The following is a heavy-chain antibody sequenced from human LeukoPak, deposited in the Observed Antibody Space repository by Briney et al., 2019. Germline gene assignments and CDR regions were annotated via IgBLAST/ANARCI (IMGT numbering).Heavy chain of an antibody. CDR1: GFSLTTSRVG. V-gene: IGHV2-5*02. J-gene: IGHJ5*02. CDR3: ARTVPSSSIVRGFDT. CDR2: IYWDDDK. Sequence: ESGPTLVEPTQTLTLTCTFSGFSLTTSRVGVGWIRQPPGKALEWLALIYWDDDKRYSPSLKSRLTITKDTSKNQVVVTMDNMDPVDTATYFCARTVPSSSIVRGFDTWGQGTLVTVSS. D-gene: IGHD3-10*01.